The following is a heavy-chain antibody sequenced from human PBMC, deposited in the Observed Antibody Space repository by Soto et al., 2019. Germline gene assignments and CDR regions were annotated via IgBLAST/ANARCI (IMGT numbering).Heavy chain of an antibody. CDR1: GFTFSSYS. CDR3: AKADYDSSGPPNEAGSLFDY. V-gene: IGHV3-23*01. CDR2: ISGSGGST. D-gene: IGHD3-22*01. Sequence: GGSLRLSCAASGFTFSSYSMSWVRQAPGKGLEWVSAISGSGGSTYYADSVKGRFTISRDNSKNTLYLQMNSLRAEDTAVYYCAKADYDSSGPPNEAGSLFDYWGQGTLVTVSS. J-gene: IGHJ4*02.